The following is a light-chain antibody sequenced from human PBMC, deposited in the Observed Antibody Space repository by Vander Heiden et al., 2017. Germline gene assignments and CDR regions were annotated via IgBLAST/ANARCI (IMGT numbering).Light chain of an antibody. Sequence: QPVMTQPPSVSGAPGQRVTISCTGSSSNIWANYDVHWYQHLPGTAPKLLIYGDTNRTSGVPDLFSASKSGTSASLAITGLQAEDEADDYCQSFDSSLSGSKWVFGGGTKVTVL. CDR3: QSFDSSLSGSKWV. CDR1: SSNIWANYD. J-gene: IGLJ3*02. CDR2: GDT. V-gene: IGLV1-40*01.